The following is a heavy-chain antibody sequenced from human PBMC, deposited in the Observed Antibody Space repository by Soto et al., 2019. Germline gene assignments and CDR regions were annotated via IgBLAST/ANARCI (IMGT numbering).Heavy chain of an antibody. D-gene: IGHD3-22*01. CDR2: IYYSGST. J-gene: IGHJ5*02. CDR1: GGSISSSSYY. Sequence: PSETLSLTCTVSGGSISSSSYYWGWIRQPPGKGLEWIGSIYYSGSTYYNPSLKSRVTISVDTSKNQFSLKLSSVTAADTAVYYCARQQYYDSSGYYLNWFDPWGQGTLVTVSS. V-gene: IGHV4-39*01. CDR3: ARQQYYDSSGYYLNWFDP.